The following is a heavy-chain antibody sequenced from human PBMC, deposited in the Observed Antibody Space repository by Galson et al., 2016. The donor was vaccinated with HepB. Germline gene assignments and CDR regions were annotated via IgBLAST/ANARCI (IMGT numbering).Heavy chain of an antibody. CDR2: INRGGPGT. Sequence: SVKVSYKASGFTFRNYNMHWVRQAPGQGLEWMGIINRGGPGTIYAQKFQDRLTMTSDTSTSTVNMELSSLRSEDTALDYCTRDYNWAIDYWGQGTLVTVSS. CDR1: GFTFRNYN. J-gene: IGHJ4*02. D-gene: IGHD1-1*01. CDR3: TRDYNWAIDY. V-gene: IGHV1-46*03.